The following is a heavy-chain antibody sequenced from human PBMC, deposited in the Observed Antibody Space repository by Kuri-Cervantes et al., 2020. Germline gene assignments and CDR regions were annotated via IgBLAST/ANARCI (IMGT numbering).Heavy chain of an antibody. Sequence: GGSLRLSCAASGFTFDDYAMHWVRQAPGKGLEWVSGISWNSGSIGYADSVKGRFTISRDNAKNSLYPQMNSLRAEDTALYYCAKDRAGFLDYWGQGTLVTVSS. CDR1: GFTFDDYA. V-gene: IGHV3-9*01. CDR2: ISWNSGSI. J-gene: IGHJ4*02. CDR3: AKDRAGFLDY.